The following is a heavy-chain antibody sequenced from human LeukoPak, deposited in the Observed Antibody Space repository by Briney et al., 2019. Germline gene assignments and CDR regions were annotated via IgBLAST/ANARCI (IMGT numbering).Heavy chain of an antibody. CDR1: GGSIGSRRHY. CDR2: IFYSGST. V-gene: IGHV4-39*02. D-gene: IGHD3-22*01. CDR3: ARLDNSGYYTLDV. J-gene: IGHJ6*02. Sequence: TSETLSLTCTVSGGSIGSRRHYWGWIRQPPGKGLEWIGSIFYSGSTYYNPSLRGRVTISVDTSTNHFSLKLNSVTAADTAVYYCARLDNSGYYTLDVWGQGTTVTVSS.